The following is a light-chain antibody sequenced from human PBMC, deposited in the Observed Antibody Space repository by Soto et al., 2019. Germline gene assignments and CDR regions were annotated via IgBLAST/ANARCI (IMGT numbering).Light chain of an antibody. Sequence: DIVMTQSPLSLPVTPGEPASISCRPSQSLLHSNGYNYLDWYLQKPGQSPQLLIYLGSNRASGVPDRFSGSGSGTDFTLKISRVEAEDVGVYYCMQALQTPFTFGPGTKVVIK. V-gene: IGKV2-28*01. J-gene: IGKJ3*01. CDR3: MQALQTPFT. CDR2: LGS. CDR1: QSLLHSNGYNY.